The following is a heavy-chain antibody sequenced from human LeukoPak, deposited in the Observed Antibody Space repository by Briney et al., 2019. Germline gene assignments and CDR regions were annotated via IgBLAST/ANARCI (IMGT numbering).Heavy chain of an antibody. CDR3: ARDRGMVRGVIIMVGPIEVEFDY. Sequence: ASVKVSCKASGYTFTSYGISWVRQAPGQGLEWMGWISAYNGNTNYAQKLQGRVTMTTDTSTSTAYMELRSLRSDDTAVYYSARDRGMVRGVIIMVGPIEVEFDYWGQGTLVTVSS. CDR1: GYTFTSYG. J-gene: IGHJ4*02. CDR2: ISAYNGNT. V-gene: IGHV1-18*01. D-gene: IGHD3-10*01.